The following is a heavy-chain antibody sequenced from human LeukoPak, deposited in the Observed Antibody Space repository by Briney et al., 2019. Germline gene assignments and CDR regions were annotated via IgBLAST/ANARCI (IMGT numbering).Heavy chain of an antibody. V-gene: IGHV3-43*01. J-gene: IGHJ4*02. CDR3: AKDGKNYFDY. CDR2: ISWDGGST. CDR1: GFTFDHYS. Sequence: PGGSLRLSCAASGFTFDHYSMHWVRQAPGKGLEWVSLISWDGGSTYYADSVKGRFIISRDNSKNSLSLQMNSLRAEDTALYYCAKDGKNYFDYWGQGTLVTVSS.